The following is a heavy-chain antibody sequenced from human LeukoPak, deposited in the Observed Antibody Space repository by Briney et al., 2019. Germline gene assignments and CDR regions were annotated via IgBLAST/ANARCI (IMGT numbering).Heavy chain of an antibody. V-gene: IGHV1-46*01. CDR1: GYTFTSYY. CDR2: INPSGGST. CDR3: ARDLVVNPSSGRDY. J-gene: IGHJ4*02. D-gene: IGHD4-23*01. Sequence: ASVKVSCKASGYTFTSYYMHWVRQAPGQGLEWMGIINPSGGSTSYAQKFQGRVTMTRDTSISTAYMELSRLRSDDTAVYYCARDLVVNPSSGRDYWGQGTLVTVSS.